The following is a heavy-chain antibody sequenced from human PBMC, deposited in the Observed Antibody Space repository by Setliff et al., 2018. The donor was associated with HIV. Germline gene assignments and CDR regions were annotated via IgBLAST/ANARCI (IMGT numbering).Heavy chain of an antibody. D-gene: IGHD5-12*01. CDR1: GVSISSYY. Sequence: SETMSLTCSVSGVSISSYYWSWIRHSPGKGLEWIGIIFPGGATNYNPSLTSRVTISVDTSKNHLFLKLTSVTTADTAVYFCAKSSPSIGYITDCWGQGAPVTVSS. V-gene: IGHV4-59*01. J-gene: IGHJ4*02. CDR3: AKSSPSIGYITDC. CDR2: IFPGGAT.